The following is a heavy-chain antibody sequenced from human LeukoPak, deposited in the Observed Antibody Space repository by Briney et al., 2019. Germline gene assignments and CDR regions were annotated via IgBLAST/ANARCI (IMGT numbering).Heavy chain of an antibody. Sequence: SVKVSCKASGGTFSSYAISWVRQAPGQGLEWMGGIIPIFGTANYAQKFQGRVTITADESTSTAYMELSSLRSEDTAVYYCARDLGWRDSSGSSDCWGQGTLVTVSS. J-gene: IGHJ4*02. CDR1: GGTFSSYA. D-gene: IGHD3-22*01. CDR2: IIPIFGTA. CDR3: ARDLGWRDSSGSSDC. V-gene: IGHV1-69*13.